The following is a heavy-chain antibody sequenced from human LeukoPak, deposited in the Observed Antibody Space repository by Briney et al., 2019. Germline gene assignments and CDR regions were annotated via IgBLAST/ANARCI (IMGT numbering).Heavy chain of an antibody. D-gene: IGHD2-15*01. CDR3: ARDPQYCSGGSCYSRYSFDY. CDR1: GFTFSNYW. CDR2: ISTDGKST. Sequence: GGSLRLSCVASGFTFSNYWMLWVRQAPGKGLMWVSLISTDGKSTRYAESVKGRFTISRDNAKNALYLQMNSLRAEDTAVYYCARDPQYCSGGSCYSRYSFDYWGQGTLVTVSS. J-gene: IGHJ4*02. V-gene: IGHV3-74*01.